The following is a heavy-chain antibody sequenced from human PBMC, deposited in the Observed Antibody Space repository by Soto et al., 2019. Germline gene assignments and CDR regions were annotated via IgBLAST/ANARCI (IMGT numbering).Heavy chain of an antibody. J-gene: IGHJ4*02. CDR3: ARREMATAKPFDY. CDR2: IYPGDSDT. V-gene: IGHV5-51*01. Sequence: GESLNISCKGSGYSFTSYWIGWVRQMPGKGLEWMGIIYPGDSDTRYSPSFQGQVTISADKSISTAYLQWSSLKASDTAMYYCARREMATAKPFDYWGQGTLVTVSS. CDR1: GYSFTSYW. D-gene: IGHD5-18*01.